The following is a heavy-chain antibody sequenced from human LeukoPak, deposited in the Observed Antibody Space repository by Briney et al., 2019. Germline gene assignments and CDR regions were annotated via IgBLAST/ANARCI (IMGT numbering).Heavy chain of an antibody. CDR3: AKDVGWGRFNH. CDR1: GFSFRSHG. Sequence: GGSLRLSGSASGFSFRSHGINWVRQAPGKGLEWVSGISTRGANTYYKVSVRGTITTSRDTIKNTMQLQLNSLRAEATANYDCAKDVGWGRFNHWGQGTLVTVSS. J-gene: IGHJ1*01. CDR2: ISTRGANT. V-gene: IGHV3-23*01. D-gene: IGHD3-10*01.